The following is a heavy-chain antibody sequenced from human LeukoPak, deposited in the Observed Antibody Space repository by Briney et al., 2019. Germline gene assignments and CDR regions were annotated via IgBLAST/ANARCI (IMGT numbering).Heavy chain of an antibody. V-gene: IGHV4-39*07. CDR2: IYYSGST. CDR3: AGQGRSDAFDI. J-gene: IGHJ3*02. Sequence: XGXGLEWIGSIYYSGSTYYNPSLKSRVTISVDTSKNQFSLKLSSVTAADTAVYYCAGQGRSDAFDIWGQGTMVTVSS.